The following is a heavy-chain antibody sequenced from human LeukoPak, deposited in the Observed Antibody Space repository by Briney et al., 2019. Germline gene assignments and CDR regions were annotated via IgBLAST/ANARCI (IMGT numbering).Heavy chain of an antibody. Sequence: KTSQTLSLTCTVSGGSISSGDYYWSWIRQHPGKDLELIGYIYYSGSTNYNPSLKSRVTISVDTSKNQFSLKLSSVTAADTAVYYCARVNRGMATVDYYYYGMDVWGQGTTVTVSS. J-gene: IGHJ6*02. CDR3: ARVNRGMATVDYYYYGMDV. D-gene: IGHD5-24*01. V-gene: IGHV4-31*03. CDR1: GGSISSGDYY. CDR2: IYYSGST.